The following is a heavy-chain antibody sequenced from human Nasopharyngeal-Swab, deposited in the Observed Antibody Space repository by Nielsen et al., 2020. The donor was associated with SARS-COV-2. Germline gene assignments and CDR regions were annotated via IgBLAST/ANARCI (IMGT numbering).Heavy chain of an antibody. CDR2: INPNRGGT. Sequence: VRQGPGQGLGWMGRINPNRGGTNYAQKCQGRVTMTRETSISTASMELIRLRSDDTAVYYCARGGPRGYYYGMDVWGQGTTVTVSS. J-gene: IGHJ6*02. V-gene: IGHV1-2*06. CDR3: ARGGPRGYYYGMDV.